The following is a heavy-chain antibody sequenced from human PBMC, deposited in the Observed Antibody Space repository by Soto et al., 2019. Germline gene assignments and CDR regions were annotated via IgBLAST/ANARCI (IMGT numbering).Heavy chain of an antibody. CDR1: GYTFTGYY. CDR3: ARDRVRGVVVGYYGMDV. J-gene: IGHJ6*02. CDR2: INPNSGGT. D-gene: IGHD2-15*01. V-gene: IGHV1-2*04. Sequence: QVQLVQSGAEVKKPGASVKVSCKASGYTFTGYYMHWVRQAPGQGLEWMGWINPNSGGTNYAQKFQGWVTMTRDTSISTAYRELSRLRSDDTAVYYCARDRVRGVVVGYYGMDVWGQGTTVTVSS.